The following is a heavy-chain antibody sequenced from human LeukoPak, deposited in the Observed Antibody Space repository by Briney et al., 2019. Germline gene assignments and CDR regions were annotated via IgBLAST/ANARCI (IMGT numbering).Heavy chain of an antibody. CDR2: ISYDGSNK. J-gene: IGHJ4*02. CDR3: ARMVVVIRGGGDYFDY. Sequence: GGSLRLSCAASGFTFSSYAMHWVRQAPGKGLEWVAVISYDGSNKYYADSVKGRFTISRDNSKNTLYLQMNSLRAEDTAVYYCARMVVVIRGGGDYFDYWGQGTLVTVSS. CDR1: GFTFSSYA. D-gene: IGHD3-22*01. V-gene: IGHV3-30-3*01.